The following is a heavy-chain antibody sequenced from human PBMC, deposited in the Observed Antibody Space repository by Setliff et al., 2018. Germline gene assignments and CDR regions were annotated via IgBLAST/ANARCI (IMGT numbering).Heavy chain of an antibody. J-gene: IGHJ6*03. CDR3: ARYSSPYYYMDV. CDR2: IYHSGTT. V-gene: IGHV4-31*03. CDR1: GGSITTGGYY. Sequence: SETLSLTCTASGGSITTGGYYWSWIRQHPGEGLEWIGYIYHSGTTYYNPSLESRVRLSVDTSNSQFSLKLSSVTAADRAIYFCARYSSPYYYMDVWGTGIAVTVS. D-gene: IGHD5-18*01.